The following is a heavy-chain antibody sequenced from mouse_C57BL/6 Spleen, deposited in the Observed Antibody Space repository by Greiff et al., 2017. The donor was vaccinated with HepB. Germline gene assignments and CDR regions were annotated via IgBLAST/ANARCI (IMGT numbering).Heavy chain of an antibody. J-gene: IGHJ2*01. CDR3: TTGNYVSDY. Sequence: VQLQQSGAELVRPGASVKLSCTASGFNIKDDYMHWVKQRPEQGLEWIGWIDPANGDTEYASKFQGKATIPADTSSNTAYLQLSSLTSEDTAVYYCTTGNYVSDYWGQGTTLTVSS. CDR2: IDPANGDT. D-gene: IGHD2-1*01. V-gene: IGHV14-4*01. CDR1: GFNIKDDY.